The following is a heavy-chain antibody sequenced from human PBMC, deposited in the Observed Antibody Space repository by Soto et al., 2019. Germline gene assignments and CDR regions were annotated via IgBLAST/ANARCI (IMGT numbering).Heavy chain of an antibody. J-gene: IGHJ4*02. CDR3: AKDPPGMYGVHMYYFDY. CDR2: ISGSGGST. V-gene: IGHV3-23*01. D-gene: IGHD4-17*01. CDR1: GFTFSSYA. Sequence: EVQLLESGGGLVQPGGSLRLSCAASGFTFSSYAMSWVRQAPGKGLEWVSAISGSGGSTYYADSVKGRFTISRDNSKNTLYLQMNSLRAEDTAVYYCAKDPPGMYGVHMYYFDYWGQGTLVTVSS.